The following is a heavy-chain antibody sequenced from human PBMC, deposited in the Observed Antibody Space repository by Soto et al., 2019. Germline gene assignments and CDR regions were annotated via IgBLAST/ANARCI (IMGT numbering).Heavy chain of an antibody. Sequence: SVKVCCKACGGPFSSYAISWVRQAPGQGIEWMGGMIPIFGTANYAQKFQGRVTITADKSTSTAYMELSSLRSEDTAVYYCARDGKGTNYYDTSRYGFDYWGQGTMVTVSS. CDR1: GGPFSSYA. J-gene: IGHJ4*02. CDR2: MIPIFGTA. CDR3: ARDGKGTNYYDTSRYGFDY. V-gene: IGHV1-69*06. D-gene: IGHD3-22*01.